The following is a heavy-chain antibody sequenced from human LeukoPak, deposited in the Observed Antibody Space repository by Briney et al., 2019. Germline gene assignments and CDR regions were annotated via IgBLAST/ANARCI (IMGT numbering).Heavy chain of an antibody. V-gene: IGHV1-2*02. Sequence: ASVKVSCKASGYTFTGYYMHWVRQAPGQGLEWMGWINPNSGGTNYAQKFQGRVTMTRDTSTSTVYMELSSLRSEDTAVYYCARDRQGSWYYYVLDYWGQGTLVTVSS. CDR1: GYTFTGYY. J-gene: IGHJ4*02. D-gene: IGHD6-13*01. CDR2: INPNSGGT. CDR3: ARDRQGSWYYYVLDY.